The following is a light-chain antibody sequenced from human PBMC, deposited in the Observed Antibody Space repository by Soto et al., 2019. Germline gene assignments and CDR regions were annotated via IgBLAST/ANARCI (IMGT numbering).Light chain of an antibody. CDR3: MQALQAPLT. V-gene: IGKV2-28*01. CDR2: LGS. J-gene: IGKJ4*01. CDR1: QSLLHSDGYNY. Sequence: DVVMTQSPLSLPVTPGEPASISCRSSQSLLHSDGYNYLDWFLQRPGQSPQVLIYLGSNRAPGVPDRFSGSGSGTDFTLKICRVEAEDVGVYYCMQALQAPLTFGGGTQVEIK.